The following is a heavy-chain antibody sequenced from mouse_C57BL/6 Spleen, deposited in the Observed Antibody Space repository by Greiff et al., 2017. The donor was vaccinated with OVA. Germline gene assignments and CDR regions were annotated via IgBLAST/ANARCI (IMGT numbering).Heavy chain of an antibody. V-gene: IGHV7-3*01. D-gene: IGHD2-3*01. Sequence: EVMLVESGGGLVQPGGSLSLSCAASGFTFTDYYMSWVRQPPGKALEWLGFIRNKANGYTTEYSASVKGRFTISRDNSQSILYLQMNALRAEDSATYYCARAPDGYYLYYFDYWGQGTTLTVSS. CDR2: IRNKANGYTT. CDR3: ARAPDGYYLYYFDY. CDR1: GFTFTDYY. J-gene: IGHJ2*01.